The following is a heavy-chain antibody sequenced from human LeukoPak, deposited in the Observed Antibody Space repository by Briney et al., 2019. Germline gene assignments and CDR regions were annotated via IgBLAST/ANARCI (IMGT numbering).Heavy chain of an antibody. D-gene: IGHD2-2*01. CDR3: AKDRHCSSTSCYRGSDC. V-gene: IGHV3-73*01. CDR2: IRSKTHNYAT. CDR1: GFTFSGSA. J-gene: IGHJ4*02. Sequence: GGSLRLSCAASGFTFSGSAMHWVRQTSGKGLEWVGYIRSKTHNYATLYAASVKGRFTISRDNAKNSLYLQMNSLRAEDTAVYYCAKDRHCSSTSCYRGSDCWGQGTLVTVSS.